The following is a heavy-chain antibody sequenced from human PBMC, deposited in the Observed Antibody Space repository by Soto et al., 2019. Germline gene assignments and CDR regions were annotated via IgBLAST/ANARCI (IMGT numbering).Heavy chain of an antibody. V-gene: IGHV1-69*08. CDR1: GGTFSRHT. CDR3: ARDGGSGELLSA. J-gene: IGHJ5*02. CDR2: IVPIIGSP. Sequence: QVQLVQSGAEMKKPGSSVKVSCKASGGTFSRHTITWLRQAPGQGLEWMGGIVPIIGSPNYAQKFRGRLTISAEEFTSTAYMELSSLSPEDTAMYYCARDGGSGELLSAWGQGSLVTVSP. D-gene: IGHD3-10*01.